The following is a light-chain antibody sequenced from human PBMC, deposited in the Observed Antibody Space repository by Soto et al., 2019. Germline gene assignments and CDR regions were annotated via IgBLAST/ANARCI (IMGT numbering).Light chain of an antibody. CDR1: QGITTD. CDR2: AAA. Sequence: DIQMTQSPSSLSASVGDRVTITCRASQGITTDFAWYQQKPGKAPKRLIYAAASLQSGVPSRFSGSGSGTEFTLTISSLQPEDFATYYCLQYYSYPYTFGQGIKLEIK. V-gene: IGKV1-17*01. CDR3: LQYYSYPYT. J-gene: IGKJ2*01.